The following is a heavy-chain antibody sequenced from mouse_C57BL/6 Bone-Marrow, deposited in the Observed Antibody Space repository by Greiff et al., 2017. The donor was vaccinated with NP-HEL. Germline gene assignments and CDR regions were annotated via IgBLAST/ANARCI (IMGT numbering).Heavy chain of an antibody. J-gene: IGHJ3*01. V-gene: IGHV1-69*01. CDR3: AREGETAY. CDR1: GYTFTSYW. CDR2: IDPSDSYT. D-gene: IGHD3-3*01. Sequence: QVQLQQPGAELVMPGASVKLSCKASGYTFTSYWMHWVKQRPGQGLEWIGEIDPSDSYTNYNQKFKGKSTLTVDKSSSTAYMQLSSLTSEDSAVYYCAREGETAYWGQGTLVTVSA.